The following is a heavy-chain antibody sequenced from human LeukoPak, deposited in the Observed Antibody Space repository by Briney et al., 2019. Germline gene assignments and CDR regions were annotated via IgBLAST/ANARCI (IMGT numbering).Heavy chain of an antibody. CDR2: ISGSGGST. J-gene: IGHJ4*02. CDR1: GFTFSSHA. Sequence: GGSLRLSCAAAGFTFSSHAMSWVRQAPGKGLEWVSAISGSGGSTYYADSVKGRFTISTDNSKNTLYLQMNSLRAEDTAVYYCAKHRSGDYSEYFDYWGQGTLVTVSS. CDR3: AKHRSGDYSEYFDY. V-gene: IGHV3-23*01. D-gene: IGHD4-11*01.